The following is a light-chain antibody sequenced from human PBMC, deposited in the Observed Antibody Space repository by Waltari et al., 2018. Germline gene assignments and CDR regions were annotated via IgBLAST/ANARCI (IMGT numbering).Light chain of an antibody. V-gene: IGKV1-5*03. Sequence: DIQMTQSPSTLSASVGDRVTLTCRASQSISSWLAWYQQKPGKAPKLLISKASTLQSGVPSTFSGSGSGTEFTLTISSLQPDDFATYYCQQYHDYPFTFGGGTEVEI. CDR2: KAS. J-gene: IGKJ4*01. CDR3: QQYHDYPFT. CDR1: QSISSW.